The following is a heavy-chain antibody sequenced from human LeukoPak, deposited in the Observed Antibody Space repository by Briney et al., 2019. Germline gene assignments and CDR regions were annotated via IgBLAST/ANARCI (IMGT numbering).Heavy chain of an antibody. CDR3: ASSTTLAFGVVFY. D-gene: IGHD3-3*01. V-gene: IGHV4-38-2*01. J-gene: IGHJ4*02. CDR1: GYSISSGYY. Sequence: SETLSLTCAVSGYSISSGYYWGWIRPPPGKGLEWIGSIYHSGSTYYNPSLKSRVTISVDTSKNQFSLKLSSVTAADTAVYYSASSTTLAFGVVFYWGQGTLVTVSS. CDR2: IYHSGST.